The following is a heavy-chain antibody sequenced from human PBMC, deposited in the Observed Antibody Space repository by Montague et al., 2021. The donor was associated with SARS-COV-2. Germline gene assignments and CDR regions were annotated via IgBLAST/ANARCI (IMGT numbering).Heavy chain of an antibody. CDR3: ARDLLPPRTAIKTNFFGLDV. V-gene: IGHV4-59*01. CDR2: IYHSRHT. J-gene: IGHJ6*02. CDR1: GGFISSSY. Sequence: SETLSLTCTVPGGFISSSYWRWTRQPPGKRLAWNEYIYHSRHTNYNPSLKSRVTISIDTSMNQFSLSLSSMTAADTAVYFCARDLLPPRTAIKTNFFGLDVWGRGTTVIVSS. D-gene: IGHD2-21*02.